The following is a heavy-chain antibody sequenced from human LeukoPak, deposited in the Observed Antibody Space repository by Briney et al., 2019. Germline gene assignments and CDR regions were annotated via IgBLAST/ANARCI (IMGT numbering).Heavy chain of an antibody. J-gene: IGHJ2*01. Sequence: ASVRVSCKASGYPFTTYDINWVRKATGRGLEWMGWMNPSSGYTGYSQKFQGRVTMTRNTSITTAYMELSSLRSEDTAVYYCARISDDNWYFDLWGRGTLVTVSS. CDR3: ARISDDNWYFDL. D-gene: IGHD1-1*01. CDR1: GYPFTTYD. CDR2: MNPSSGYT. V-gene: IGHV1-8*01.